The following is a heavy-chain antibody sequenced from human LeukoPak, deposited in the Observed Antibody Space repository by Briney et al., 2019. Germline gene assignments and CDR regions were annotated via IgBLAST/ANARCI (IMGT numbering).Heavy chain of an antibody. J-gene: IGHJ4*02. CDR1: GGSISSSSYY. CDR3: ARLGVVPAAKGGVDY. CDR2: IYYSGST. V-gene: IGHV4-39*01. D-gene: IGHD2-2*01. Sequence: KASETLSLTCTVSGGSISSSSYYWGWIRQPPGKGLEWIGSIYYSGSTYYNPSLKSRVTISVDTSKNQFSLKLSSVTAADTAVYYCARLGVVPAAKGGVDYWGQGTLVTVSS.